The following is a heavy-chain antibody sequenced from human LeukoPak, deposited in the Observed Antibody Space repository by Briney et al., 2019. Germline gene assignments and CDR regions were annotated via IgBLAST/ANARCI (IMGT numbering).Heavy chain of an antibody. CDR2: ISAYNGNT. CDR1: GYTFTSYG. J-gene: IGHJ4*02. V-gene: IGHV1-18*01. D-gene: IGHD1-26*01. CDR3: ARDSEPGGSYYSWGDY. Sequence: GASVKVSCKASGYTFTSYGISWVRQAPGQGLEWMGWISAYNGNTNYAQKLQGRVTMTTDTSTSTAYMELRSLRSNDTAVYYCARDSEPGGSYYSWGDYWGQGTLVTVSS.